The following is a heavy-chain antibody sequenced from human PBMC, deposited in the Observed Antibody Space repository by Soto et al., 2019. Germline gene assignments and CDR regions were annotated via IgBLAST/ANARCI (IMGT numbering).Heavy chain of an antibody. CDR2: FDPEDGET. J-gene: IGHJ4*02. V-gene: IGHV1-24*01. CDR1: GYTLTELS. Sequence: ASVKVSCKVSGYTLTELSMHWVRQAPGKGLEWMGGFDPEDGETIYAQKFQGRVTMTEDTSTDTAYMELSSLRSEDTAVYYCATPTIVATIFSFDYWGQGTLVTVSS. D-gene: IGHD5-12*01. CDR3: ATPTIVATIFSFDY.